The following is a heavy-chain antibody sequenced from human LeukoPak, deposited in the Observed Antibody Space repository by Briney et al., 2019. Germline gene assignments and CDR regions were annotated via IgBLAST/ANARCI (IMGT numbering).Heavy chain of an antibody. Sequence: GASVKVSCKASGYTFTSYAMNWVRQAPGQGLEWMGWINTNTGNPTYAQGFTGRFVFSLDTSVSTAYLQISSLKAEDTAVYYCARDLPYDFWSGYYAFDIWGQGTMVTVSS. V-gene: IGHV7-4-1*02. D-gene: IGHD3-3*01. CDR3: ARDLPYDFWSGYYAFDI. CDR1: GYTFTSYA. CDR2: INTNTGNP. J-gene: IGHJ3*02.